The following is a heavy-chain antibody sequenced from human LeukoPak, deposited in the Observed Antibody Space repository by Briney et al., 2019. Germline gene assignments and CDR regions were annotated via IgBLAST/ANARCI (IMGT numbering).Heavy chain of an antibody. Sequence: SETLSLTCTVSGGSISNYYWGWIRQPPGKGLEWIGEINHSGSTNYNPSLKSRVTISVDTSKNQFSLKLSSVTAADTAVYYCARRVLLWFGESRPSNYFDYWGQGTLVTVSS. CDR3: ARRVLLWFGESRPSNYFDY. CDR1: GGSISNYY. D-gene: IGHD3-10*01. J-gene: IGHJ4*02. CDR2: INHSGST. V-gene: IGHV4-34*01.